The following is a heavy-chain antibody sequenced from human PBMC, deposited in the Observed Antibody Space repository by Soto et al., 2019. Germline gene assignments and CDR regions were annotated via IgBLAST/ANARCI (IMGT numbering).Heavy chain of an antibody. CDR2: INAGNGNT. J-gene: IGHJ4*01. CDR3: ARGNSWSYFDY. V-gene: IGHV1-3*01. Sequence: ASVKVSCKASGYTFTTYAIHWVRQAPGQRLEWMGWINAGNGNTKYSQKIQGRVTITRDTSASTVYMDLSSLRSEDTAVYYCARGNSWSYFDYWGQGTLVTVSS. CDR1: GYTFTTYA. D-gene: IGHD6-13*01.